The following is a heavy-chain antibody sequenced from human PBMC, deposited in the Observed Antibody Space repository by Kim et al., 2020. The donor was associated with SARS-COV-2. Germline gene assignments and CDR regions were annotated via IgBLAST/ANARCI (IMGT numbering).Heavy chain of an antibody. D-gene: IGHD1-26*01. CDR1: GGSFSGYY. Sequence: SETLSLTCAVYGGSFSGYYWSWIRQPPGKGLEWIGEINHSGSTNYNPSLKSRVTISVDTSKNQFSLKLSSVTAADTAVYYCARGLPQGSGSYRPYFQHWGQGTLVTVSS. CDR3: ARGLPQGSGSYRPYFQH. V-gene: IGHV4-34*01. CDR2: INHSGST. J-gene: IGHJ1*01.